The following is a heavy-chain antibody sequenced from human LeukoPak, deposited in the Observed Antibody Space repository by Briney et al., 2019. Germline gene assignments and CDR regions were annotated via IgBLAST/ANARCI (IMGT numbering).Heavy chain of an antibody. CDR3: AREAVAGTWLDY. D-gene: IGHD6-19*01. CDR2: IWYDGSNK. V-gene: IGHV3-33*08. J-gene: IGHJ4*02. CDR1: GFTFSSYW. Sequence: GGSLRLSCAASGFTFSSYWLHWVRQAPGKGLEGVAVIWYDGSNKYYADSVKGRFTISRDNSKNTLYLQMNSLRAEDTAVYYCAREAVAGTWLDYWGQGTLVTVSS.